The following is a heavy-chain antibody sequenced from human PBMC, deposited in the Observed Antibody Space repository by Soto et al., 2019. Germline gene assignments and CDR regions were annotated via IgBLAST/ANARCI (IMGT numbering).Heavy chain of an antibody. Sequence: QITLKESGPTLVKPTQTLTLTCTFSGFSLTTSGVGVGWIRQPPGKALEWLALIYWDDDTRYSPSLKSRLSITTDTSNTQIVLTMTKMDTVDTATYYCAHRRGLMVSWFDPWGQGTLVTVSS. CDR1: GFSLTTSGVG. J-gene: IGHJ5*02. CDR3: AHRRGLMVSWFDP. D-gene: IGHD2-8*01. V-gene: IGHV2-5*02. CDR2: IYWDDDT.